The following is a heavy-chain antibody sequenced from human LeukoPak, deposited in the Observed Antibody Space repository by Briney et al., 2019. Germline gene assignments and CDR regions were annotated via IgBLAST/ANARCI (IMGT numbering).Heavy chain of an antibody. CDR3: AKLPYQMLMFADY. CDR1: GFTFGDYA. V-gene: IGHV3-49*03. CDR2: IRSKAYGGTT. D-gene: IGHD2-2*01. Sequence: GGSLRLSCTASGFTFGDYAMSWFRQAPGKGLEWVGFIRSKAYGGTTEYAASVKGRFTISRDNSKNTLYLQMNSLRAEDTALYYCAKLPYQMLMFADYWGQGTLVTVSS. J-gene: IGHJ4*02.